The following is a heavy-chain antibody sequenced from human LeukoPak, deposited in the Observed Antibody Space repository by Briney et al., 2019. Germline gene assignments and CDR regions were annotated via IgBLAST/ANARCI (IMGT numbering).Heavy chain of an antibody. CDR2: IKQDGSEK. Sequence: PGGSLRLSCAASGFTFSSYWMSWVRQAPGKGLEWVANIKQDGSEKYYVDSVKGRFTISRDNAKNPLYLQMNSLRAEDTAVYYCAREPGPTYYYDSSSYYFWDYWGQGTLVTVSS. CDR1: GFTFSSYW. J-gene: IGHJ4*02. CDR3: AREPGPTYYYDSSSYYFWDY. D-gene: IGHD3-22*01. V-gene: IGHV3-7*01.